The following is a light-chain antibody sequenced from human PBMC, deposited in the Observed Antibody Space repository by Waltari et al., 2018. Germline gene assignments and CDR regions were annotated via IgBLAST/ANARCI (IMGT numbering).Light chain of an antibody. CDR3: QQVQTHSALT. J-gene: IGKJ4*01. Sequence: DIQLTQSPSFLSASVGDRVSITCRASQDISNYLAWYQQKLGKAPKLLIFAASTLQNGVPSRFSGSGSGTEFTLTIASLQPEDFATYYCQQVQTHSALTFGGGTRVEIK. V-gene: IGKV1-9*01. CDR2: AAS. CDR1: QDISNY.